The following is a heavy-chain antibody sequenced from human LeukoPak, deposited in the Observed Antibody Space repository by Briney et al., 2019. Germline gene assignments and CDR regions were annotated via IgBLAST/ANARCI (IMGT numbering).Heavy chain of an antibody. J-gene: IGHJ4*02. D-gene: IGHD6-6*01. CDR3: ARMRASSSSPTLFDY. CDR1: GGSISSSSYY. Sequence: SETLSLTCTVSGGSISSSSYYRGWIRQPPGKGLEWIGSIYYSGSTYYNPSPKSRVTISVDTSKNQFSLKLSPVTAADTAVYYCARMRASSSSPTLFDYWGQGTLVTVSS. V-gene: IGHV4-39*01. CDR2: IYYSGST.